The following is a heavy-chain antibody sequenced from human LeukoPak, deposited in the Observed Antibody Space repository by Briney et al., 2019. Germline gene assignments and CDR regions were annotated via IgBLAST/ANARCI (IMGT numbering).Heavy chain of an antibody. D-gene: IGHD3-3*01. V-gene: IGHV3-21*01. Sequence: PGGSLRLSCAASGFTFSSYSMNWVRQAPGKGLEWVSSISSSSSYIYYADSVKGRFTISRDNAKNSLYLQMNSLRAEDTAVYYCARDYDFWSGIIAEKGFDYWGQGTLVTVSS. J-gene: IGHJ4*02. CDR3: ARDYDFWSGIIAEKGFDY. CDR1: GFTFSSYS. CDR2: ISSSSSYI.